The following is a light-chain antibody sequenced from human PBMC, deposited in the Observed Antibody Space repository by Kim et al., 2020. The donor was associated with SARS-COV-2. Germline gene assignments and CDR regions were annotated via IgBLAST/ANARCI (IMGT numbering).Light chain of an antibody. CDR2: GAS. V-gene: IGKV3-20*01. CDR1: ERVSRSS. CDR3: QQYGSSPIT. J-gene: IGKJ5*01. Sequence: SQRERATRAGRASERVSRSSIGGYQQKHGQAPRILIYGASSRASGIPDRFSGSGSGTEFTLTISRLEPEDFEVYYCQQYGSSPITCGQGTRLEIK.